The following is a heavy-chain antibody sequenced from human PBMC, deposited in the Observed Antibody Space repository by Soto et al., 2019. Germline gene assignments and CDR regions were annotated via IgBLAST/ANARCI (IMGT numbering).Heavy chain of an antibody. Sequence: QVQLVQSGAEVKRPGSSVKVSCKASGDTFNFYSINWVRQAPGLGLEWMGRVNPIVSMSNYAQKFQGRVTMTAASSTSTAYRELSSLRSEATALYYCASSYGSGYRAFDYWGQGALVTVSS. CDR1: GDTFNFYS. V-gene: IGHV1-69*02. CDR2: VNPIVSMS. D-gene: IGHD3-10*01. J-gene: IGHJ4*02. CDR3: ASSYGSGYRAFDY.